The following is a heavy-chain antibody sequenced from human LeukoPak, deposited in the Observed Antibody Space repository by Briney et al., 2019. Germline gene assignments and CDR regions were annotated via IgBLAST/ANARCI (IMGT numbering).Heavy chain of an antibody. V-gene: IGHV3-21*01. CDR2: ISSSSSNT. Sequence: PRGCLRLSCAASGFTLISYSMNWVRPAPGKGVEGVSSISSSSSNTYYADSVKGRFTISRDNAKNSLYLQMNSLRAEDTAVYYCARGPIDEYSYGFSYWGQGTLVTVSS. J-gene: IGHJ4*02. CDR3: ARGPIDEYSYGFSY. D-gene: IGHD5-18*01. CDR1: GFTLISYS.